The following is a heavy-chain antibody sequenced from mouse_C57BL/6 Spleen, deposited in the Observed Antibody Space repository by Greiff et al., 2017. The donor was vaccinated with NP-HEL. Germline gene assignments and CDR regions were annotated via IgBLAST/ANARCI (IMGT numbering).Heavy chain of an antibody. Sequence: QVQLQQPGAELVMPGASVKLSCKASGYTFTSYWMHWVKQRPGQGLEWIGEIDPSDSYTNYNQKFKGKSTLTVDKSSSTAYMQLSSLTSEDSAVYYWERLRRGYAMDYWGQGTSVTVSS. CDR1: GYTFTSYW. D-gene: IGHD2-12*01. V-gene: IGHV1-69*01. CDR2: IDPSDSYT. CDR3: ERLRRGYAMDY. J-gene: IGHJ4*01.